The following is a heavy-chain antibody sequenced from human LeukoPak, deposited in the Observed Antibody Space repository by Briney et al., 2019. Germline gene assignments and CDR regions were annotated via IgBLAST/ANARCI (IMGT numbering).Heavy chain of an antibody. D-gene: IGHD3-22*01. CDR2: IYYSGST. CDR3: ARHVTMIGLDY. V-gene: IGHV4-61*01. CDR1: GGSISSGSYY. J-gene: IGHJ4*02. Sequence: SQTLSLTCTVSGGSISSGSYYWSWIRQPPGKGLEWIGYIYYSGSTNYNPSLKSRVTISVDTSKNQFSLKLSSVTAADTAVYYCARHVTMIGLDYWGQGTLVTVSS.